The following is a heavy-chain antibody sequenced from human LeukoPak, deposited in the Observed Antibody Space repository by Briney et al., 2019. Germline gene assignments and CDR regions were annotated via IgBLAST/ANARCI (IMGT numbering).Heavy chain of an antibody. D-gene: IGHD3-3*01. Sequence: ETLSLTCTVSGGSISSYYWSWVRQAPGKGLEWVSVIYSGGSTYYADSVKGRFTISRDNSKNTLYLQMNSLRAEDTAVYYRGMEGWQSSWYSDYWGQGTLVIVSS. J-gene: IGHJ4*02. CDR3: GMEGWQSSWYSDY. CDR1: GGSISSYY. CDR2: IYSGGST. V-gene: IGHV3-53*01.